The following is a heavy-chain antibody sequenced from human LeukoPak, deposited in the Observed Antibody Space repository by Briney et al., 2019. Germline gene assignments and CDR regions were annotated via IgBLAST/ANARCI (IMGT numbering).Heavy chain of an antibody. Sequence: GGSLRLSCAASGFTFSMYGIHWVRQAPGKGLDWVALISYDGSQKYYVDSVKGRFTISRDNAKNSLYLQMNSLRAEDTAVYYCARDAEYYGTFDYWGQGTLVTVSS. V-gene: IGHV3-30*03. CDR3: ARDAEYYGTFDY. CDR2: ISYDGSQK. CDR1: GFTFSMYG. J-gene: IGHJ4*02. D-gene: IGHD3-10*01.